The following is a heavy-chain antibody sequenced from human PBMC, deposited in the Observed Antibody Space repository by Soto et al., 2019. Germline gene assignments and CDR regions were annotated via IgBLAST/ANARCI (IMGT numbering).Heavy chain of an antibody. CDR1: GGTFSSYT. V-gene: IGHV1-69*04. Sequence: SVKVSCKASGGTFSSYTISWVRQAPGQGLEWMGRIIPILGIANYAQKFQGRVTITADKSTSTAYMELSSLRSEDTAVYYCARDLSGSSGWYRNYYYGMDVWGQGTTVTVSS. CDR3: ARDLSGSSGWYRNYYYGMDV. CDR2: IIPILGIA. J-gene: IGHJ6*02. D-gene: IGHD6-19*01.